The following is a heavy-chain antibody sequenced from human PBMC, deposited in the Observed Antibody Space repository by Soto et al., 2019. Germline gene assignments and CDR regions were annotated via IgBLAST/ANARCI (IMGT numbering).Heavy chain of an antibody. J-gene: IGHJ4*02. CDR3: ARGGQWDFLSDY. D-gene: IGHD1-26*01. CDR1: GYTFTSYG. V-gene: IGHV1-18*01. Sequence: GASVKVSCKAPGYTFTSYGISWVRQAPGQGLEWMGWISAYNGNTNYEQKLQGRVTLTTDTSTSTAYMEMRRLRSDDTTVYFCARGGQWDFLSDYWGQGTLVTVSS. CDR2: ISAYNGNT.